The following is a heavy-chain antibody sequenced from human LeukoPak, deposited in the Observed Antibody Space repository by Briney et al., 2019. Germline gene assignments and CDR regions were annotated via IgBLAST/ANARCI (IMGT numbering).Heavy chain of an antibody. CDR3: ARDSRGVNYYFYMDV. J-gene: IGHJ6*03. V-gene: IGHV3-30-3*01. CDR1: GFTFSSYA. Sequence: QTGGSLRLSCAASGFTFSSYAMHWVRQAPGKGLEWVAVISYDGSNKYYADSVKGRFTISRDNSKNTLYLQMNSLRAEDTAVYYCARDSRGVNYYFYMDVWGKGTTVTVSS. D-gene: IGHD3-10*01. CDR2: ISYDGSNK.